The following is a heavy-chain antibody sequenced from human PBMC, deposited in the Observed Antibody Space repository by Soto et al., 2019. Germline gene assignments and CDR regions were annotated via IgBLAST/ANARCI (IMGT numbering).Heavy chain of an antibody. V-gene: IGHV4-4*02. Sequence: PSETLSLTCVVSGDSISSTHWWTWVRQTPGTGLEWIGEVYHTGSTKYNPSLKNRVTISLGKSNNQFSLNLKSLTAADTAVYYCAREGYNFGPFDYWGQGALVTVSS. J-gene: IGHJ4*02. CDR2: VYHTGST. CDR3: AREGYNFGPFDY. D-gene: IGHD5-18*01. CDR1: GDSISSTHW.